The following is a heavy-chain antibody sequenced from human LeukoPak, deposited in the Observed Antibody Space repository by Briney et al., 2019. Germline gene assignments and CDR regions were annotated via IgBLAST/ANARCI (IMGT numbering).Heavy chain of an antibody. CDR2: INPKSGDS. Sequence: ASVKVSCKASGYTFIGYYLHWARQAPGQGLEWIGWINPKSGDSNHAQKFQDRVTMTGDTSISTAYMELSSLRSNDTAVYYCARGDTATFDYWGQGTLVTVSS. J-gene: IGHJ4*02. CDR1: GYTFIGYY. V-gene: IGHV1-2*02. D-gene: IGHD5-18*01. CDR3: ARGDTATFDY.